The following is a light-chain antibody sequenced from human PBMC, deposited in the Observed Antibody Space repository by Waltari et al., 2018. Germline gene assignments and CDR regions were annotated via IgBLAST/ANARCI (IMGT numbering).Light chain of an antibody. CDR2: GAS. J-gene: IGKJ4*01. CDR1: QSVSSNF. V-gene: IGKV3-20*01. CDR3: QQYGRSPLT. Sequence: EIVLTQSPGTLSLSPGDRATLPCRASQSVSSNFLAWYQQKPGQAPRLLIYGASSRATGIPDKFSGSGSGTDFTLTINRLEPEDFAVYYCQQYGRSPLTFGGGTKVEIK.